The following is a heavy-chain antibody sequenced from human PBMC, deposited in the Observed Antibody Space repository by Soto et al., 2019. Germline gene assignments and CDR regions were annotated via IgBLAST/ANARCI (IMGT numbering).Heavy chain of an antibody. Sequence: SETLSLTCAAYGGSFSGYYWSWIRQPPGKGLEWIGEINHSGSTNYNPSLKSRVTISVDTSKNQFSLKLSSVTAADTAVYYCARVRRSTSCYLFDYWGQGTLVTVSS. V-gene: IGHV4-34*01. D-gene: IGHD2-2*01. J-gene: IGHJ4*02. CDR2: INHSGST. CDR1: GGSFSGYY. CDR3: ARVRRSTSCYLFDY.